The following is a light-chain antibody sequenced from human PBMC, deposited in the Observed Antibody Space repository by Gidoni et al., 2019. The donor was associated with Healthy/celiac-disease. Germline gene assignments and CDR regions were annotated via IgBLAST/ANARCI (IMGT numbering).Light chain of an antibody. J-gene: IGLJ2*01. Sequence: SYVLTQPPSVSVAPGQTARITCGGNNIGSKSVHWYKQKPGQAPVLVVYDDSARPSGIPERFSGSNSGNTATLTISRVEAGDEADYYCQVWDSSSDHPEVFGGGTKLTVL. CDR2: DDS. CDR3: QVWDSSSDHPEV. CDR1: NIGSKS. V-gene: IGLV3-21*02.